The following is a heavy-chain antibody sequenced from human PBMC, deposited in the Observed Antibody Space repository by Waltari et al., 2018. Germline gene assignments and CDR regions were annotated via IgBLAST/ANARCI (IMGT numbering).Heavy chain of an antibody. CDR1: GFIVSSNY. D-gene: IGHD6-19*01. CDR2: LISGGST. J-gene: IGHJ4*02. V-gene: IGHV3-53*01. CDR3: ARWQQWPVRAFDY. Sequence: EVQLVGSGGGLIQPGGSLRLSCAASGFIVSSNYMSWVRQAPGRGLVWVSMLISGGSTDYADSVKGRFTISRDNSKNTLYLKRDSLSVEDTAVYYCARWQQWPVRAFDYWGQGTLVTVSS.